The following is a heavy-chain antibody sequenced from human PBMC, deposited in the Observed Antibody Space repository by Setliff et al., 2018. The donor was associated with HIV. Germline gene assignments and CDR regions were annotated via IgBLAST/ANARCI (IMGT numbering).Heavy chain of an antibody. Sequence: PGESLKISCRGFGYSFGDYWIGWVRQKPGKGLEWMVIIFPADSDTRVSPSFQGQVSISADRSTYAAFLQWTSLKASDTGMYFCARHRVDTSMLVVKSPGAFDLWGQGTLVTVSS. CDR1: GYSFGDYW. CDR2: IFPADSDT. D-gene: IGHD3-22*01. V-gene: IGHV5-51*01. CDR3: ARHRVDTSMLVVKSPGAFDL. J-gene: IGHJ3*01.